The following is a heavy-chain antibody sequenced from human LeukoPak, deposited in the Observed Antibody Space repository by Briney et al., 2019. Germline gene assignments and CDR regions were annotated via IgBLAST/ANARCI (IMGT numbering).Heavy chain of an antibody. Sequence: SVKVSCKALGGTFSSYAISWVRQAPGQGLEWMGRIIPIFGTANYAQKFQGRVTITTDESTSTAYMELSSLRSEDTAVYYCARIQDMVRGVTDYWGQGTLVTVSS. CDR2: IIPIFGTA. CDR3: ARIQDMVRGVTDY. CDR1: GGTFSSYA. V-gene: IGHV1-69*05. D-gene: IGHD3-10*01. J-gene: IGHJ4*02.